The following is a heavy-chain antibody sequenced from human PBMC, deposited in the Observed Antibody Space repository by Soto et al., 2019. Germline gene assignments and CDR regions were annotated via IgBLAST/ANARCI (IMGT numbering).Heavy chain of an antibody. CDR2: IYDDGST. J-gene: IGHJ6*02. V-gene: IGHV4-59*01. CDR1: GGSISGYY. D-gene: IGHD1-26*01. CDR3: ARDGTDAGSRGIDV. Sequence: PSETLSLTCTVSGGSISGYYWSWIRQSPEKGLEWIGYIYDDGSTNYNPSLQSRVTISVDTSKNQLSLKLNSVTAADTALFYCARDGTDAGSRGIDVWGQGTTVTVSS.